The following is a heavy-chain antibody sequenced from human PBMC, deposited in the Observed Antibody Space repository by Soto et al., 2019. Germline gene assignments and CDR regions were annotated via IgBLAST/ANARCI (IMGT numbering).Heavy chain of an antibody. CDR3: ARSPRRSLDSYSGFHA. Sequence: QVQLVQSGAEVRRPGSSVKVSCKASEDTFSTYAIGWVRQAPAQGLEWMGGIIPIFDTTNYAQRFRDRVTIAADKSTHIVYMEVSSLRFEDTAVYYCARSPRRSLDSYSGFHAWGQAATVTVSS. CDR2: IIPIFDTT. J-gene: IGHJ6*02. V-gene: IGHV1-69*06. D-gene: IGHD2-15*01. CDR1: EDTFSTYA.